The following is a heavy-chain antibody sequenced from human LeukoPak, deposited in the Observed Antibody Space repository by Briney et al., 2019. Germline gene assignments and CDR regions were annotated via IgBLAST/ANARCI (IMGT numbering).Heavy chain of an antibody. Sequence: PGGSLRLSCGAFGFTFSNSWMTWVRQAPGKGLEWVANINEDGSEKTYVDSVKGRCTISRDNAKNSLYLQMNSLRAEDTAVYYCARDTRAPRYWGQGTLVTVSS. J-gene: IGHJ4*02. CDR2: INEDGSEK. CDR1: GFTFSNSW. V-gene: IGHV3-7*01. D-gene: IGHD1-26*01. CDR3: ARDTRAPRY.